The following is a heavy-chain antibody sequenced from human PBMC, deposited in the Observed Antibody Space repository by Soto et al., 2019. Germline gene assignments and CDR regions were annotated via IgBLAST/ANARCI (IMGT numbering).Heavy chain of an antibody. CDR1: GGSMNGCY. J-gene: IGHJ3*02. V-gene: IGHV4-4*09. CDR2: IYFSGST. D-gene: IGHD3-22*01. CDR3: ARSAFTYYYDSSGYVGGAFDI. Sequence: PSETLSLTCSVSGGSMNGCYWSWIRQTPGQGLEWLGFIYFSGSTRYNPSLMSRLTISLDKSKRQFSMSLSSVTAADTAVYYCARSAFTYYYDSSGYVGGAFDIWGQGTMVTVSS.